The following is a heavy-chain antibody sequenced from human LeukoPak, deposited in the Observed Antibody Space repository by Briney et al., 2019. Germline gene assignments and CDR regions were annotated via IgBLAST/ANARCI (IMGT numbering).Heavy chain of an antibody. V-gene: IGHV3-21*01. J-gene: IGHJ4*02. CDR3: ARDLVTMATGPDY. CDR1: GFTFSSYS. CDR2: ISSSSSYI. Sequence: GGSLRLSCAASGFTFSSYSMNWVRQAPGKGLEWVSSISSSSSYIYYADSVKGRFTISRDNAKNSLYLQMNSLRAEDTAVYYCARDLVTMATGPDYWGQGTLVTVSS. D-gene: IGHD5-24*01.